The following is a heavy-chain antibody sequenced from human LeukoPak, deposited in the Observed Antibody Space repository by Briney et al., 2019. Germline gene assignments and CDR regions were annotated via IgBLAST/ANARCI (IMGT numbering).Heavy chain of an antibody. Sequence: ASVKVSCKASGYTFTGYYMHRVRQAPGQGLEWMGWINPNSGGTNYAQKFQGRVTMTRDTSTSTVYMELSSLRSEDTAVYYCARDNSGGSTWWFDPWGQGTLVTVSS. V-gene: IGHV1-2*02. CDR1: GYTFTGYY. CDR2: INPNSGGT. J-gene: IGHJ5*02. D-gene: IGHD2-15*01. CDR3: ARDNSGGSTWWFDP.